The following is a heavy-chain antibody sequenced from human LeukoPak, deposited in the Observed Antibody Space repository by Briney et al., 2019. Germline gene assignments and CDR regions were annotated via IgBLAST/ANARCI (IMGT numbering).Heavy chain of an antibody. V-gene: IGHV3-30*04. J-gene: IGHJ4*02. CDR1: GFTFSTYA. D-gene: IGHD2-2*01. Sequence: GGSLRLSCAASGFTFSTYAMYWVRQAPGKGLEWVAVISYDGNNKYYADSVEGRFTISRDNSKNTLYLQMNSLRAEDTAVYYCARSYCSGSACYAPEYWGQGTLVTVSS. CDR2: ISYDGNNK. CDR3: ARSYCSGSACYAPEY.